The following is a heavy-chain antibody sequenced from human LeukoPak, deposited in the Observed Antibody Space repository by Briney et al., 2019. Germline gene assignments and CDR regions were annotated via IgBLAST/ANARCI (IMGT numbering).Heavy chain of an antibody. V-gene: IGHV1-69*05. D-gene: IGHD4-11*01. CDR2: IIPIFGTA. CDR1: GGTFSSYA. CDR3: ARELAVTTKGFDY. Sequence: SVKVSCKASGGTFSSYAISWVRQAPGQGLEWMGGIIPIFGTASYAQKFQGRVTMTRDMSTSTVYMELSSLRSEDTAVYYCARELAVTTKGFDYWGQGTLVTVSS. J-gene: IGHJ4*02.